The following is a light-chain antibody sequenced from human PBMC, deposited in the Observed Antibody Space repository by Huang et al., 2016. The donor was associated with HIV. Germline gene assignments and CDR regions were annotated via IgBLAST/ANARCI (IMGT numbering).Light chain of an antibody. Sequence: EVVMTQSPAILSVSPGERATLSCRASQNVNTDLAWYKQNPGQAPRLLIYGASTRATGIPARFSGSGSETEFTLTINSLQSEDFAIYYCQQYNNWPPLTFGGGTKVEIK. CDR3: QQYNNWPPLT. V-gene: IGKV3-15*01. CDR2: GAS. J-gene: IGKJ4*01. CDR1: QNVNTD.